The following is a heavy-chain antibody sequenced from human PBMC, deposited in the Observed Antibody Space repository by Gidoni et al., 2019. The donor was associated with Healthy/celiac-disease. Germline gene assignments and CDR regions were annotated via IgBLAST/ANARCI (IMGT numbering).Heavy chain of an antibody. V-gene: IGHV3-23*01. CDR2: ISGSGGST. Sequence: EVQLLESGGGLVQPGGSLRLSCAASGFTFSSYAMSWVRQAPGKGLEWVSAISGSGGSTYYADSVKGRFTISRDNSKNTLYLQMNSLRAEDTAVYYCAKPHDSSGYYSNWFDPWGQGTLVTVSS. CDR3: AKPHDSSGYYSNWFDP. D-gene: IGHD3-22*01. CDR1: GFTFSSYA. J-gene: IGHJ5*02.